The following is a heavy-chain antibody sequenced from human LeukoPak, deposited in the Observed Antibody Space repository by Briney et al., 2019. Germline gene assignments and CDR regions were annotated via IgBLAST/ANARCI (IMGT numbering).Heavy chain of an antibody. CDR2: IATYNGNS. CDR3: ARDMVGLAANGNWFDP. D-gene: IGHD6-13*01. Sequence: ASVNVSCKASGYTFSSYGISWVRQAPGQGLEWMGWIATYNGNSQYAQKVQGRVTMTTDTSTPTAYMERRTLRSDDTAVYYCARDMVGLAANGNWFDPWGQGTLVAVSS. CDR1: GYTFSSYG. J-gene: IGHJ5*02. V-gene: IGHV1-18*01.